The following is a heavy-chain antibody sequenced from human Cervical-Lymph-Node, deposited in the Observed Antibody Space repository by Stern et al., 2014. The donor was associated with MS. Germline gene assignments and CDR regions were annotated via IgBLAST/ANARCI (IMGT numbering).Heavy chain of an antibody. CDR1: GFIVSKNY. Sequence: DVQLVESGGGLIQPGGSLRLSCAAPGFIVSKNYMSWVRQAPGKGLERVSLIYTDGSTYSAGSAKGRFTISRDSSKNKLFLQRNSLRAEDTAMYYCARAIFGVNTAAMAPDAFDSWGQGTMVTVSS. V-gene: IGHV3-53*01. D-gene: IGHD3-3*01. CDR3: ARAIFGVNTAAMAPDAFDS. CDR2: IYTDGST. J-gene: IGHJ3*01.